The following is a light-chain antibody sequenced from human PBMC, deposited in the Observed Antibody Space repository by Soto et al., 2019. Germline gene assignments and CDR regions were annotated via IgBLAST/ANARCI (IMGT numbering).Light chain of an antibody. CDR1: SSNIGAGYD. CDR2: GNT. Sequence: QSVLAQPPSVSGAPGQKVTISCTGSSSNIGAGYDLHWYQQLPGTAPKLLLYGNTNRPSGVPDRFSGSKSGTPASLAITGLLAEDEADYYCQSYDSSLSAYVFGTGTKVTVL. J-gene: IGLJ1*01. V-gene: IGLV1-40*01. CDR3: QSYDSSLSAYV.